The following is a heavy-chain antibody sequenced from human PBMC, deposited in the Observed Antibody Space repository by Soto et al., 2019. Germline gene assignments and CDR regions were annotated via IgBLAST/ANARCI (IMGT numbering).Heavy chain of an antibody. CDR2: IWYDGSNK. D-gene: IGHD3-22*01. J-gene: IGHJ4*02. CDR3: ARDPETYYYDSSGPMGFDY. CDR1: GFTFSSYG. V-gene: IGHV3-33*01. Sequence: GESLKISCAASGFTFSSYGMHWVRQAPGKGLEWVAVIWYDGSNKYYADSVKGRFTISRDNSKNTLYLQMNSLRAEDTAVYYCARDPETYYYDSSGPMGFDYWGQGTLVTVSS.